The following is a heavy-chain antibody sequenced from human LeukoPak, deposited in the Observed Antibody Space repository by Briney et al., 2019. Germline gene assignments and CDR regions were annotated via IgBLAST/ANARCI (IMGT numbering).Heavy chain of an antibody. D-gene: IGHD2-2*01. V-gene: IGHV3-23*01. CDR2: ISGSGGST. CDR1: GFTFSSYA. Sequence: GGSLRLSCAASGFTFSSYAMSWVRQAPGKGLEWVSAISGSGGSTYYADSVKGRFTISRDNSKNTLYLQMNSLRAEDTAVYYRAKERDIVVVPAAMQVGYWGQGTLVTVSS. CDR3: AKERDIVVVPAAMQVGY. J-gene: IGHJ4*02.